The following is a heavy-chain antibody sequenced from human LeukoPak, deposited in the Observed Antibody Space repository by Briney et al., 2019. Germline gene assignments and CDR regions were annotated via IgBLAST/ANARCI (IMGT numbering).Heavy chain of an antibody. V-gene: IGHV3-74*01. J-gene: IGHJ4*02. CDR2: INSDGSTT. Sequence: GGSLRLSCAASGFSLSSYWMHWVRQAPGKGLVWVSRINSDGSTTNYADSVKGRFTISRDNAKNTLYLQMNSLRAEDTAVYYCARRQYRTSWYYFDYWGQGTLVTVSS. CDR1: GFSLSSYW. D-gene: IGHD6-13*01. CDR3: ARRQYRTSWYYFDY.